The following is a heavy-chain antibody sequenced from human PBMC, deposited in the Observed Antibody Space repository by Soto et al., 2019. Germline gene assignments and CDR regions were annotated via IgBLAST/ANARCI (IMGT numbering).Heavy chain of an antibody. Sequence: PGGSLRLSCAASGFTFGNYAMRWVRQAPGKGLEWVSAISGSGGSTYYADSVKGRFTISRDNSKNTLYLQMNSLRAEDTAVYYCAKDPKITMIVVVITHFDYWGQGTLVTVSS. CDR2: ISGSGGST. J-gene: IGHJ4*02. CDR3: AKDPKITMIVVVITHFDY. V-gene: IGHV3-23*01. D-gene: IGHD3-22*01. CDR1: GFTFGNYA.